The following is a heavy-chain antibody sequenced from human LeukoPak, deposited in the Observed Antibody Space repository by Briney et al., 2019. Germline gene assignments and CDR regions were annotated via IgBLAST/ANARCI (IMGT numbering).Heavy chain of an antibody. V-gene: IGHV4-59*01. J-gene: IGHJ4*02. D-gene: IGHD7-27*01. CDR1: GVFITAYY. CDR3: ASNTGTVFDY. Sequence: SETLSLTCSVSGVFITAYYWSWIRQPPGKGLEWIGYVYYTGSTEYNPSLRSRVTISLDMSKQQFSLNLTSVTAADTAVYYCASNTGTVFDYWGQGALVTVSS. CDR2: VYYTGST.